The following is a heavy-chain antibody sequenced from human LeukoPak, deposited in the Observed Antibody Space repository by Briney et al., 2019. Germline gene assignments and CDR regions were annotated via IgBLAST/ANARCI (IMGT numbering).Heavy chain of an antibody. Sequence: GGSLRLSCAASGFTFSSYSMNWVRQAPGKGLEWVSYISSSSSTIYYADSVKGRFTISRDKAKNSLYLQMNSLRAEDTAVYYCAREYCSSASCLYDYWGQGTLVTVSS. V-gene: IGHV3-48*01. J-gene: IGHJ4*02. CDR1: GFTFSSYS. CDR2: ISSSSSTI. D-gene: IGHD2-2*01. CDR3: AREYCSSASCLYDY.